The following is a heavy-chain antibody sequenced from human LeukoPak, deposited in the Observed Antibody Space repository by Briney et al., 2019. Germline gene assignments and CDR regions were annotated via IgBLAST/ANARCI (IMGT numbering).Heavy chain of an antibody. D-gene: IGHD2-2*02. CDR1: GYTFTSYY. J-gene: IGHJ4*02. V-gene: IGHV1-46*01. Sequence: ASVKVSCKASGYTFTSYYMHWVRQAPGQGLEWMGIINPSGGSTSYAQKLQGRVTMTTDTSTSTAYMELRSLRSDDTAMYYCARVGYCSSTSCYTLEDYWGQGTLVTVSS. CDR2: INPSGGST. CDR3: ARVGYCSSTSCYTLEDY.